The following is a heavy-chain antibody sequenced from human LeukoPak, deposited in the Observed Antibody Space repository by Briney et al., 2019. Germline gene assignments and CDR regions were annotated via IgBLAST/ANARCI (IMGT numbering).Heavy chain of an antibody. J-gene: IGHJ5*02. Sequence: ASVKVSCKASGYTFTSYGISWVRQDPGQGLEWMGWISAYNGNTNYAQKLQGRGTMTTDTSTSTAYMELRSMRSDDTAVYYCARDHIVPNWFDPWGQGTLVTVSS. V-gene: IGHV1-18*01. CDR1: GYTFTSYG. CDR2: ISAYNGNT. D-gene: IGHD2-8*01. CDR3: ARDHIVPNWFDP.